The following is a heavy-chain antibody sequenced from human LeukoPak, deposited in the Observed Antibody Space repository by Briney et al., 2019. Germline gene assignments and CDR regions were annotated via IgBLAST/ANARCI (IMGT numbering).Heavy chain of an antibody. Sequence: ESGPTLVNPTQTLTLTCTFSGFSLTTTGVGVAWIRQPPGEALEWLALIYWDDDKRYSPSLKSRLTITKDTSKNQVVLRMTNMDPVDTATYYCVHRPSDLLYSASFPFDYWGQGTLVTVSS. J-gene: IGHJ4*02. D-gene: IGHD1-26*01. V-gene: IGHV2-5*02. CDR2: IYWDDDK. CDR1: GFSLTTTGVG. CDR3: VHRPSDLLYSASFPFDY.